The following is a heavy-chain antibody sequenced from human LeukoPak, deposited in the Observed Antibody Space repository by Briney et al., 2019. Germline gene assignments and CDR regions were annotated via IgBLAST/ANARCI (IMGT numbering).Heavy chain of an antibody. CDR2: IIPILGIA. Sequence: ASVKVSCKASGGTFSSYTISWVRQAPGQGLEWMGRIIPILGIANYAQKLQGRVTITADKSTSTAYMELSSLRSEDTAVYYCARPAAGYYDSSGTPFDYWGQGTLVTVSS. D-gene: IGHD3-22*01. CDR1: GGTFSSYT. V-gene: IGHV1-69*02. CDR3: ARPAAGYYDSSGTPFDY. J-gene: IGHJ4*02.